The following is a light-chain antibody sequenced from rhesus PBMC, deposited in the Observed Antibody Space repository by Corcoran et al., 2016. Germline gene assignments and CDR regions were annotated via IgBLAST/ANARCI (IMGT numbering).Light chain of an antibody. V-gene: IGKV1-22*01. CDR1: QSISSW. CDR3: QQYSSSPYS. Sequence: DIQMTQSPSSLSASVGDTVTITCRASQSISSWLAWYPQKPGKPPKLLIYKASSLQSGVPSRFSGSGSGTDCTLHISSLQSEDCATYYFQQYSSSPYSFGQWTKVEIK. J-gene: IGKJ2*01. CDR2: KAS.